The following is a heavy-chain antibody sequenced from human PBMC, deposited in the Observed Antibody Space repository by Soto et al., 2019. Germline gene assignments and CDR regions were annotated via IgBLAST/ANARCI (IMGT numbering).Heavy chain of an antibody. J-gene: IGHJ5*02. Sequence: GASVKVSCKVSGYTFTDYYMHWVQQAPGKGLEWMGLVDPEDGETIYAEKFQGRVTITADTSTDTAYMELSSLRSEDTAVYYCATDSKLGMENSKSPFDPWGQGTLVIVSS. CDR1: GYTFTDYY. CDR3: ATDSKLGMENSKSPFDP. D-gene: IGHD7-27*01. CDR2: VDPEDGET. V-gene: IGHV1-69-2*01.